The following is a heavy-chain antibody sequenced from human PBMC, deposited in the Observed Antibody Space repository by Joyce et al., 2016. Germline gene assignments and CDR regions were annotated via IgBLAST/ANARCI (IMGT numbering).Heavy chain of an antibody. D-gene: IGHD6-25*01. J-gene: IGHJ4*02. CDR2: ISYDGIYK. CDR3: AKILTATYSSGWFLDY. Sequence: QVQLVESGGGVGQPGRSLRLSCAASGLTLSNYGVHWVRQAPGKGLEWVAVISYDGIYKYYADSVKGRFTISRDNSKNTVFLEMNSLRTEDTAVYYCAKILTATYSSGWFLDYWGQGTLVTVSS. V-gene: IGHV3-30*18. CDR1: GLTLSNYG.